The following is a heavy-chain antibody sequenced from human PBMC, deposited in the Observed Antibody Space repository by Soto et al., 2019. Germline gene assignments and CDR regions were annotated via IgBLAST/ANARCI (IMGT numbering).Heavy chain of an antibody. CDR1: GYSISSGYC. CDR3: AVGGYYPNWFDP. D-gene: IGHD3-22*01. V-gene: IGHV4-38-2*01. CDR2: IYHSGST. Sequence: SETLSLTCAVSGYSISSGYCWGWIRQPPGKGLEWIGSIYHSGSTYYNPSLKSRVTISVDTSKNQFSLKLSSVTAADTAVYYCAVGGYYPNWFDPWGQGTLVTVSS. J-gene: IGHJ5*02.